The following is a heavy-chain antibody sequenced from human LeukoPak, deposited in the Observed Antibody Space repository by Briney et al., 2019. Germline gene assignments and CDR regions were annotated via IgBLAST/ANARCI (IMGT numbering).Heavy chain of an antibody. CDR3: ARLPDYYYMDV. CDR2: INHSGST. Sequence: SETLSLTCAVYGGSFSGYYWSWIRNPPGKGREWIGEINHSGSTNYNPSLKSRVTISVDTSKNQFSLKLSSVTAADTAVYYCARLPDYYYMDVWGKGTTVTISS. V-gene: IGHV4-34*01. J-gene: IGHJ6*03. CDR1: GGSFSGYY.